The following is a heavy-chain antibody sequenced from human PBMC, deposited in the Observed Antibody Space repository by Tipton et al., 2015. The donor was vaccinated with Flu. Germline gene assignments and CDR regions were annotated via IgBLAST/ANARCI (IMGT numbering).Heavy chain of an antibody. D-gene: IGHD2-2*02. CDR3: ARDGRPYCDTTGCHSPHVFDI. CDR1: GASISSGGYY. J-gene: IGHJ3*02. Sequence: LRLSCSVSGASISSGGYYWTWIRQLPGKGLEWIGHIYYSGTTLYNPSLTSRLTISIDTSKNQVSLNLNSKTVADTAVDFCARDGRPYCDTTGCHSPHVFDIWGQGTMVTVSS. V-gene: IGHV4-31*02. CDR2: IYYSGTT.